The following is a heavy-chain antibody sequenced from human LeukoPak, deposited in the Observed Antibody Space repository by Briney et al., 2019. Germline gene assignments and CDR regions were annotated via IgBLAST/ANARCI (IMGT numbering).Heavy chain of an antibody. CDR2: IYPGDSDT. D-gene: IGHD1-20*01. CDR1: GYSFTSYW. J-gene: IGHJ3*02. CDR3: ARGGNNWNPRGAFDI. V-gene: IGHV5-51*01. Sequence: GESLKISCKGSGYSFTSYWIGRVRQMPGKGLEWMGIIYPGDSDTRYSPSFQGQVTISADKSISTAYLQWSSLKASDTAMYYCARGGNNWNPRGAFDIWGQGTMVTVSS.